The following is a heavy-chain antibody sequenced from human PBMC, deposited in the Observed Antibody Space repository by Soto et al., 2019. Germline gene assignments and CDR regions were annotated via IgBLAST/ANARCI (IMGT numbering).Heavy chain of an antibody. D-gene: IGHD2-15*01. CDR1: GFTFSSYA. J-gene: IGHJ4*02. CDR2: ISGSGGCT. Sequence: EVQLLESGGGLVQPGGSLRLSCAASGFTFSSYAMSWVRQAPGKGLEWVSAISGSGGCTYYADSVKGRFTISRDNSKDTLYLQMNSLRAEDTAVYYCAKDGAATPLNLRYNKHDYWGQGTLVTVSS. V-gene: IGHV3-23*01. CDR3: AKDGAATPLNLRYNKHDY.